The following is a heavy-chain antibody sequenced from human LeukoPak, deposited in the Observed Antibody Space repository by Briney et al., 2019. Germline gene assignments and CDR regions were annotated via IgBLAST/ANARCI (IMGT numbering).Heavy chain of an antibody. V-gene: IGHV3-21*01. CDR1: GFTFSSYS. CDR3: AREGYYGSAALYS. Sequence: GGSLRLSCAASGFTFSSYSMNWVRQAPGKGLEWVSSISSSSSYIYYADSVKGRFTISRDNAKNTLYLQVNSLKAEDTAVYYCAREGYYGSAALYSWGQGTLVAVSS. CDR2: ISSSSSYI. J-gene: IGHJ4*02. D-gene: IGHD3-10*01.